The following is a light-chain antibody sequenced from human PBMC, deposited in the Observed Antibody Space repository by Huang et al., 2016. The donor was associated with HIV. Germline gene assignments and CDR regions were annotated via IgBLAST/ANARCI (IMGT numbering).Light chain of an antibody. CDR3: QQYNDWPPIT. CDR1: KSVSSS. V-gene: IGKV3-15*01. J-gene: IGKJ5*01. CDR2: DAS. Sequence: EIVMTQSPDTLSVFPGERVTLSCRASKSVSSSLAWYQQKYGQAPRLLFYDASTRATGIPARFRASGSGTEFTLTINSLLSEDFAVYYCQQYNDWPPITFGQGTRLDMK.